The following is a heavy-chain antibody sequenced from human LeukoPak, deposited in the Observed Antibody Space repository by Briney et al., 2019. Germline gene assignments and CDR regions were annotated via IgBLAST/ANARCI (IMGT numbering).Heavy chain of an antibody. CDR1: RFTFSNAW. V-gene: IGHV3-15*01. D-gene: IGHD5-24*01. J-gene: IGHJ4*02. CDR2: IISKSDGGTT. CDR3: LAQYYFDY. Sequence: GGSLRLSCATSRFTFSNAWMSWVRQTPGKRLEWIGRIISKSDGGTTDYAAPVKDRFIISRDDSKGTLYLQLNSLRTDDTAVYYCLAQYYFDYWGRGTLVTVSS.